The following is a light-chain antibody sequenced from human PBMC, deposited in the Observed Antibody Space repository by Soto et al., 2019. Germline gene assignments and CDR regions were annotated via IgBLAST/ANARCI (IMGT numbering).Light chain of an antibody. V-gene: IGLV1-44*01. J-gene: IGLJ2*01. CDR3: SAWDDSLNAPV. CDR1: SSNIGSNT. Sequence: QSVLTQPPSASGTPGQRVTISCSGSSSNIGSNTVNWYQQLPGTAPKLLIFSNNQRPSGVPARFSGATSATSASLVISGLLFADEADYYCSAWDDSLNAPVFGGGTKLTVL. CDR2: SNN.